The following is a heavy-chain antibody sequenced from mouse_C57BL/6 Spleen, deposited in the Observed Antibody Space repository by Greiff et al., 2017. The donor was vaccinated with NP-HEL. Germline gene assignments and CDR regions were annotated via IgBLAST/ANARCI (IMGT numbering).Heavy chain of an antibody. CDR3: ARSYGIDY. J-gene: IGHJ2*01. Sequence: EVMLVESGGGLVQPGGSLSLSCAASGFTFTDYYMSWVRQPPGQALEWFGFIRHKANGYTTEYSASVKGRFTISRDNSQSILSLQMNALRAEDSATYYCARSYGIDYWGQGTTLTVSA. V-gene: IGHV7-3*01. CDR2: IRHKANGYTT. CDR1: GFTFTDYY. D-gene: IGHD1-1*02.